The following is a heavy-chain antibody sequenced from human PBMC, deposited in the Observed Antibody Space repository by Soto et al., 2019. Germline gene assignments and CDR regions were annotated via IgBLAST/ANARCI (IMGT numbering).Heavy chain of an antibody. Sequence: QVQLVESGGGLVKPGESLRLSCAASGFTFSDHYVTWIRQAPGKGLEWVSYISNSGSTIYYADSVKGRFTISRDNDENSLYLQMNSLRAEDTAVYYCARVGEMTYKDWGQGTLVTVSS. D-gene: IGHD3-3*01. CDR2: ISNSGSTI. V-gene: IGHV3-11*01. J-gene: IGHJ4*02. CDR3: ARVGEMTYKD. CDR1: GFTFSDHY.